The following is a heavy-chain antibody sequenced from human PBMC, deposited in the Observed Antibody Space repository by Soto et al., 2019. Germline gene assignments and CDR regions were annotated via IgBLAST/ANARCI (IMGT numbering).Heavy chain of an antibody. J-gene: IGHJ5*02. CDR3: ALSYRALRCLRHRFLWFDP. Sequence: EVQLVESGGGLIQPGGSLRLSCAASGFTVSSNYMSWVRQAPGKGLEWVSVIFSCGSTYYADSVKGRFTISRDNSKNTLYLQMNSLRAEDTAVYYCALSYRALRCLRHRFLWFDPWGQGPLVTVSS. V-gene: IGHV3-66*03. CDR1: GFTVSSNY. CDR2: IFSCGST. D-gene: IGHD4-17*01.